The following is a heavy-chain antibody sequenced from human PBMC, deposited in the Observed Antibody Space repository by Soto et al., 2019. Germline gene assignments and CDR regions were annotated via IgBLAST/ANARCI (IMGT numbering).Heavy chain of an antibody. CDR1: GDSIGTTNSY. V-gene: IGHV4-39*01. CDR3: ARHEGNGNVWPLDY. J-gene: IGHJ4*02. Sequence: PSETLSLTCTVSGDSIGTTNSYWAWIRQSPGKGLEWIGNIHYSGSTYYMPSHRSRVTLSVDTSKNQSSLRLTSVTAEDTAVYYCARHEGNGNVWPLDYWGQGILVTVSS. D-gene: IGHD2-8*01. CDR2: IHYSGST.